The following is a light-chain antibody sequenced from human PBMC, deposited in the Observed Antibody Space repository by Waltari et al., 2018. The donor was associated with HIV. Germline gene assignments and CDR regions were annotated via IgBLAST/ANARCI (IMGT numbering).Light chain of an antibody. CDR1: ISTIRSAYH. Sequence: HSVLTQPPSMSGAPPRRVPLSFTWTISTIRSAYHVHWYQQVPGRAPQLLIYGDTNRPSGVPDRFSGSKSGTSASLAITGLQAEEEATYYCQSYDSTLSGSVVFGGGTKLTVL. CDR2: GDT. J-gene: IGLJ2*01. CDR3: QSYDSTLSGSVV. V-gene: IGLV1-40*01.